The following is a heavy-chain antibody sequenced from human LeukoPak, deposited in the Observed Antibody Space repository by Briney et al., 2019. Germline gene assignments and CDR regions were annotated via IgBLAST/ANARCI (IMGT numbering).Heavy chain of an antibody. CDR3: ARDPRGPTTYDSSARDSLDY. Sequence: PGGSLRLSCAASGFTFSSYETNWVRQAPGKGLGWVSYISSSATTIHYADSVKGRFTISRDNAQNSLYLQMNSLRAEDTAVYYCARDPRGPTTYDSSARDSLDYWGQGTLVTVSS. D-gene: IGHD3-22*01. V-gene: IGHV3-48*03. J-gene: IGHJ4*02. CDR1: GFTFSSYE. CDR2: ISSSATTI.